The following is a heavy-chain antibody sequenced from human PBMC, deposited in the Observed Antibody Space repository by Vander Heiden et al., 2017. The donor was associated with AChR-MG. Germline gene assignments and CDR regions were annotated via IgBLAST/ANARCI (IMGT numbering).Heavy chain of an antibody. CDR1: GFPFSSYG. D-gene: IGHD1-26*01. CDR2: IRYDGSNK. Sequence: QVQLVESGGGVVQPGGSLRLSCAASGFPFSSYGMHWVRQAPGKGLEWVAFIRYDGSNKYYADSVKGRFTISRDNSKNTLYLQMNSLRAEDTAVYYCAKDPYIVGATPHYFDYWGQGTLVTVSS. J-gene: IGHJ4*02. CDR3: AKDPYIVGATPHYFDY. V-gene: IGHV3-30*02.